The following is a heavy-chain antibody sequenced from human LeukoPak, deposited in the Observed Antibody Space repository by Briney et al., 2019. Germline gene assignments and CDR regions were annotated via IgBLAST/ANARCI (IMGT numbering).Heavy chain of an antibody. CDR1: GFTFGNYW. Sequence: GGSLRLSCAASGFTFGNYWMIWVRQAPGKGLEWVANINQDGSEKYYVDSVKGRFTMSRDNAKNSLYLQMNSLRAEDTAVYYCARGATVTRDFDYWGQGTLVTVSS. J-gene: IGHJ4*02. CDR3: ARGATVTRDFDY. V-gene: IGHV3-7*05. D-gene: IGHD4-17*01. CDR2: INQDGSEK.